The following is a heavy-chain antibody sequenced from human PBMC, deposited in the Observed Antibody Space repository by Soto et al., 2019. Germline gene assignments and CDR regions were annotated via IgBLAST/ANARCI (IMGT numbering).Heavy chain of an antibody. Sequence: GGSLRLSCSASGFPFSSYAMHWVRQAPGKGLEYVSAISSNGGSTYYADSVKGRFTISRDNPKNTLYLQMSSLRAEDTAVYYCVKDLGIVGASTPRWGQGTLVTVSS. CDR2: ISSNGGST. V-gene: IGHV3-64D*08. CDR3: VKDLGIVGASTPR. CDR1: GFPFSSYA. D-gene: IGHD1-26*01. J-gene: IGHJ4*02.